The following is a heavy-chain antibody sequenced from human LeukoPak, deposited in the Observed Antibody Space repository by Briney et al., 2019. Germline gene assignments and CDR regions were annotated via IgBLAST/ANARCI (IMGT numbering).Heavy chain of an antibody. CDR3: ASRIAAAGISYYFDY. Sequence: SETLSLTCTVSGGSISSSSYYWGWIRQPPGKGLEWIGSIYYSGSTYYNPSLKSRVTISVDTSKNQFSLKLSSVTAADTAVYYCASRIAAAGISYYFDYWGQGTLVTVSS. D-gene: IGHD6-13*01. CDR1: GGSISSSSYY. CDR2: IYYSGST. V-gene: IGHV4-39*01. J-gene: IGHJ4*02.